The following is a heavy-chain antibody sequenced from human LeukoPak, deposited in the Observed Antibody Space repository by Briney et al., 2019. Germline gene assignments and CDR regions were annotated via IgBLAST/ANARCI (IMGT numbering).Heavy chain of an antibody. CDR1: GGSFSGYY. J-gene: IGHJ4*02. V-gene: IGHV4-34*01. CDR2: INHSGST. Sequence: SETLSLTCAVYGGSFSGYYWSWIRQPPGKGLEWIGEINHSGSTNYNPSLKSRVTISVDTSKNQFSLKLSSVTAADTAVYYCARSWYGDYYFDYWGQGTLVTVSS. D-gene: IGHD6-13*01. CDR3: ARSWYGDYYFDY.